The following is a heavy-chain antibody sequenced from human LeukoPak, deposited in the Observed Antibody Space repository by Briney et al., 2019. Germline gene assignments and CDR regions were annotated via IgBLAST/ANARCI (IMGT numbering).Heavy chain of an antibody. V-gene: IGHV3-48*03. J-gene: IGHJ4*02. Sequence: GGSLRLSCAASGFTFSSYEMNWVRQAPGKGLEWVSGISWNSGSIGYADSVKGRFTISRDNAKNSLYLQMNSLRAEDTAVYYCARGRSWPYYFDYWGQGTLVTVSS. CDR1: GFTFSSYE. CDR2: ISWNSGSI. D-gene: IGHD2-15*01. CDR3: ARGRSWPYYFDY.